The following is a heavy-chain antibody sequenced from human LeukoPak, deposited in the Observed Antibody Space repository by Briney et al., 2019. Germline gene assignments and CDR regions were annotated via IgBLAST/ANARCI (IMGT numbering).Heavy chain of an antibody. V-gene: IGHV4-59*12. CDR1: GGSISSYS. J-gene: IGHJ4*02. Sequence: SETLSLTCTVSGGSISSYSWSWIRQPPGNGLEWIGYIYHSGHTNYNPSLKSRISISVDRSKNQFSLKLRSVTAADTAVYYCARARESMRTAGSFFDFWGQGILVTVSS. CDR2: IYHSGHT. D-gene: IGHD6-19*01. CDR3: ARARESMRTAGSFFDF.